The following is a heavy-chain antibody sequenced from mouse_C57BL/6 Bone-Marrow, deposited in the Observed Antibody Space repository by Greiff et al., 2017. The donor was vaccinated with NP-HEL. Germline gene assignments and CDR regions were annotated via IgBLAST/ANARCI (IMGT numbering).Heavy chain of an antibody. J-gene: IGHJ1*03. Sequence: EVKLMESGGGLVKPGGSLKLSCAASGFTFSSYAMSWVRQTPEKRLVWVATISDGGSYTYYPDNVKGRFTISRDNAKNNLYLQMSHLKSEDTAMYYCARDDWINWYFDVWGTGTTVTVSS. CDR3: ARDDWINWYFDV. D-gene: IGHD2-13*01. CDR1: GFTFSSYA. CDR2: ISDGGSYT. V-gene: IGHV5-4*01.